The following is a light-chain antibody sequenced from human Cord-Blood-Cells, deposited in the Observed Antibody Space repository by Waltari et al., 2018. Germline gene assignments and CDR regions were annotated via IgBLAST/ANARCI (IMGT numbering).Light chain of an antibody. Sequence: DIQMTQSPSSLSASVGDRVTITCRASQGISNYLARYQQKPGKVPKLLIYAASTLNSWVPSRFSGSGSGTDFTLTISSLQPEDVATYYCQKYNTAPLTFGPGTKVDIK. CDR1: QGISNY. J-gene: IGKJ3*01. CDR2: AAS. CDR3: QKYNTAPLT. V-gene: IGKV1-27*01.